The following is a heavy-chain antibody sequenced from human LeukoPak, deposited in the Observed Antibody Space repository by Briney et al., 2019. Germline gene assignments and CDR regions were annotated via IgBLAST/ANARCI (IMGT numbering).Heavy chain of an antibody. CDR3: ASGIQGARYGSGSYPSWYYYGMDV. Sequence: SETLSLTCSVSGGSIRSDYHHWAWVRQPPGKGLEFIGSLDESGRPYYNPPLKSRVTISEDSSGKQFSLNLSSVTAADTAVYYCASGIQGARYGSGSYPSWYYYGMDVWGQGTTVTVSS. CDR1: GGSIRSDYHH. CDR2: LDESGRP. V-gene: IGHV4-39*07. D-gene: IGHD3-10*01. J-gene: IGHJ6*02.